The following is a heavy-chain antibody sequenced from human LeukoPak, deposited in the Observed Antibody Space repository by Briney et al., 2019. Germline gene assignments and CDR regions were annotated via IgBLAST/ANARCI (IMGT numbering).Heavy chain of an antibody. CDR1: GYTFTGYY. J-gene: IGHJ4*02. D-gene: IGHD6-13*01. CDR3: ARSGHSSSWYYYFDY. Sequence: ASVKVSCMASGYTFTGYYMHWVRQAPGQGLEWMGWINPNSGGTNYAQKFQGRVTMTRDTSISTAYMELSRLRSDDTAVYYCARSGHSSSWYYYFDYWGQGTLVTVSS. V-gene: IGHV1-2*02. CDR2: INPNSGGT.